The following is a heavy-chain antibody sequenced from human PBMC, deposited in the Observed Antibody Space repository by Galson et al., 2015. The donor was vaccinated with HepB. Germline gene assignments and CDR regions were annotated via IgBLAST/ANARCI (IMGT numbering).Heavy chain of an antibody. V-gene: IGHV1-69*06. CDR3: ARAKDYIDSGGYHYYYYYLDV. Sequence: SVKASCKASGDTFSYAITWVRQAPGQGLEWMGGIIPSFGAPNYAQNFQDRVTITVDKSTSTAYMELNSLTSEYTAVYFCARAKDYIDSGGYHYYYYYLDVWGKGTPVTVSS. J-gene: IGHJ6*03. CDR2: IIPSFGAP. CDR1: GDTFSYA. D-gene: IGHD3-22*01.